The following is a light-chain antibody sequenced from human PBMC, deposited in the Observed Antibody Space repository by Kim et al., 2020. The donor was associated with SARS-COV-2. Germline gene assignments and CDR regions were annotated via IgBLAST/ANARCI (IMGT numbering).Light chain of an antibody. J-gene: IGKJ4*01. CDR2: DAS. V-gene: IGKV1-5*01. Sequence: SASVGDRVTITCRASQSISSWLAWYQLKPGKAPILLIYDASYLESEVPSRFSGSGSGTEFTLTISSLQPDDFATYYCQQYNSYPLTFGGGTKLEIK. CDR3: QQYNSYPLT. CDR1: QSISSW.